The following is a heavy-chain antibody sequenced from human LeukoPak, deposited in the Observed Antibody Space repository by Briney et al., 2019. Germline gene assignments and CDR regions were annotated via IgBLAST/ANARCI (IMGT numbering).Heavy chain of an antibody. CDR1: GGSISSYY. Sequence: SETLSLTCTVSGGSISSYYWSWIRQPPGKGLEWIGYIYYSGSTNYNPSLKSRVTISVDTSKNQFSLKLSSVTAADTAVYYCARERSKLGTKIWDYWGQGTLVTVSS. J-gene: IGHJ4*02. CDR2: IYYSGST. V-gene: IGHV4-59*01. CDR3: ARERSKLGTKIWDY. D-gene: IGHD7-27*01.